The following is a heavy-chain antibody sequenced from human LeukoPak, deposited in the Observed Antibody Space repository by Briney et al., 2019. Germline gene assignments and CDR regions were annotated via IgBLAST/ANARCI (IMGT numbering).Heavy chain of an antibody. CDR2: ISGSGDST. J-gene: IGHJ4*02. CDR1: GFTFSSYA. D-gene: IGHD6-19*01. V-gene: IGHV3-23*01. Sequence: PGGSLRLSCAASGFTFSSYAMSWVRQAPGKGLEWVSGISGSGDSTYYGDSVKGRFAISRDHSKNTLYLQMNSLRAEDTAVYYCAKVRASSGWYGGFDYWGQGTLVTVPS. CDR3: AKVRASSGWYGGFDY.